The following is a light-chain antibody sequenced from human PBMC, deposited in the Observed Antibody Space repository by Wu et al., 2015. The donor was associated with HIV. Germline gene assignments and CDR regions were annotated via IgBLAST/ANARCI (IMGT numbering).Light chain of an antibody. CDR2: GAS. Sequence: EIVMTQSPATLSVSPGERATLSCRASQSVNINLAWYQQKPGQAPRLLIQGASTRATGVPARFSGSGSGTEFTLTISSLQSEDFAVYYCQQYNFWPQSFGQGTKLGIK. J-gene: IGKJ2*03. CDR1: QSVNIN. CDR3: QQYNFWPQS. V-gene: IGKV3-15*01.